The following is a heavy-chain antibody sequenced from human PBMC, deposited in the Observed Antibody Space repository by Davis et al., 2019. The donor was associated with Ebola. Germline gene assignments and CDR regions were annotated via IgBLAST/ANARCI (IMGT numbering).Heavy chain of an antibody. Sequence: AASVKVSCKASGYTFTSYYIHWVRQAPGHGLEWMGIINPSGGSTFYAQKFQGRVTMTRDTSTSTVYMELSSLRSEDTAVYYCARARGFSNTWYGGDYWGQGTLVTVSS. CDR1: GYTFTSYY. CDR2: INPSGGST. CDR3: ARARGFSNTWYGGDY. J-gene: IGHJ4*02. V-gene: IGHV1-46*01. D-gene: IGHD6-13*01.